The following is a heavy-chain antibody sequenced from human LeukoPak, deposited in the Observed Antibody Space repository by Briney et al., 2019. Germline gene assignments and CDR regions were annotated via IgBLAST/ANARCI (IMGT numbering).Heavy chain of an antibody. Sequence: GGSLRLSCAASGFTVSSNYMSWVRQAPGKGLEWVSVIYSGGSTYYADSVKGRFTISRDNSKNTLYLQMNSLRAEDTAVYYCAKADHDFWSGYYDYWGQGTLVTVSS. J-gene: IGHJ4*02. V-gene: IGHV3-53*01. CDR3: AKADHDFWSGYYDY. CDR2: IYSGGST. D-gene: IGHD3-3*01. CDR1: GFTVSSNY.